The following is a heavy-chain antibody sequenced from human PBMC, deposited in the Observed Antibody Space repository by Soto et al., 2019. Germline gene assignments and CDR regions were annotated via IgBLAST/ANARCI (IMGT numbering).Heavy chain of an antibody. CDR1: GGSIRSSSYY. V-gene: IGHV4-39*01. CDR3: ARHVRGYCTNGVCYFDY. CDR2: IYYSGST. J-gene: IGHJ4*02. D-gene: IGHD2-8*01. Sequence: SETLSLTCTVSGGSIRSSSYYWGWIRQPPGKGLEWIGSIYYSGSTYYNPSLKSRVTISVDTSKNQFSLKLSSVTAADTAVYYCARHVRGYCTNGVCYFDYWGQGTLVTVSS.